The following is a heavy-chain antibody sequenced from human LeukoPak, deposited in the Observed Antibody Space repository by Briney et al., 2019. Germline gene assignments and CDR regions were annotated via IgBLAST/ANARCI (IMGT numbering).Heavy chain of an antibody. J-gene: IGHJ6*03. CDR3: ATGGVGMYYYYYMDV. V-gene: IGHV3-30*02. Sequence: GGSLRLSCAASGFTFSSYGMHWVRQALGKGLEWVAFIRYDGSNKYYADSVKGRFTISRDNSKNTLYLQMNSLRAEDTAVYYCATGGVGMYYYYYMDVWGKGTTVTVSS. D-gene: IGHD1-14*01. CDR1: GFTFSSYG. CDR2: IRYDGSNK.